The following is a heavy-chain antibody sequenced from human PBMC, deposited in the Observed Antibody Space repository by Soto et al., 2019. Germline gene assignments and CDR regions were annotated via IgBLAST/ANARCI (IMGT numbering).Heavy chain of an antibody. CDR2: IKQDGSEK. V-gene: IGHV3-7*01. Sequence: GGSLRLSCAASGFTFSSYWMSWVRQAPGKGLEWVANIKQDGSEKYYVDSVKGRFTISRDDAKNSLYLQMNSLRAEDTAVYYCARDETWGSGGYKYMEVWGKGTTVTVSS. D-gene: IGHD3-16*01. CDR1: GFTFSSYW. CDR3: ARDETWGSGGYKYMEV. J-gene: IGHJ6*03.